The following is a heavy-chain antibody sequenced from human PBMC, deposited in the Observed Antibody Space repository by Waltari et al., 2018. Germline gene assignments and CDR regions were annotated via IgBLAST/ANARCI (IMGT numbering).Heavy chain of an antibody. V-gene: IGHV1-69-2*01. CDR2: VDPEDGET. D-gene: IGHD3-10*01. Sequence: EVQLLQSGTELKKPGSTVKISCQVSGYRFTDYYIHWVQQAPGTGRPWMGHVDPEDGETIYAERFQGRVTITADTSTETAFMELSSLTSDDTAVYYCVTALGDRSSASRPFDVWGLGTLITVSS. J-gene: IGHJ3*01. CDR3: VTALGDRSSASRPFDV. CDR1: GYRFTDYY.